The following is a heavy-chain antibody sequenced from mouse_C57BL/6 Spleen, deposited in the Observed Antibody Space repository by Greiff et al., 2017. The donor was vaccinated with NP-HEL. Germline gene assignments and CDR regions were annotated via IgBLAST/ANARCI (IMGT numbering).Heavy chain of an antibody. CDR2: IYPRSGNT. CDR3: ARDDDYDDEGDY. V-gene: IGHV1-81*01. J-gene: IGHJ2*01. Sequence: QVQLKQSGAELARPGASVKLSCKASGYTFTSYGISWVKQRTGQGLEWIGEIYPRSGNTYYNEKFKGKATLTADKSSSTAYMELRSLTSEDSAVYFCARDDDYDDEGDYWGQGTTLTVSS. CDR1: GYTFTSYG. D-gene: IGHD2-4*01.